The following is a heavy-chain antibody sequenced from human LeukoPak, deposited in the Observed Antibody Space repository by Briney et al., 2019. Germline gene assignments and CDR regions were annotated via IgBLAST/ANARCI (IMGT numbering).Heavy chain of an antibody. Sequence: GGSLRLSCAASGFTFSSYAMHWVRQAPGKGLEWVAVISYDGSNKYYADSVKGRFTISRDNSKNTLYLQMSSLRSEDTAVYYCARFQFEYSSSSGHSVWFDPWGQGTLVTVSS. CDR1: GFTFSSYA. V-gene: IGHV3-30*04. D-gene: IGHD6-6*01. J-gene: IGHJ5*02. CDR3: ARFQFEYSSSSGHSVWFDP. CDR2: ISYDGSNK.